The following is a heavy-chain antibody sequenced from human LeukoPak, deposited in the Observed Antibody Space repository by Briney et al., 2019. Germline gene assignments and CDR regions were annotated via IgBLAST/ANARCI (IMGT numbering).Heavy chain of an antibody. CDR2: TYYRSKWYN. J-gene: IGHJ3*02. D-gene: IGHD3-22*01. V-gene: IGHV6-1*01. CDR3: ARGLYYYDSSGYYAFDI. Sequence: SQTLSLTCAISGDSVSSNSAAWNWIRQSPSRGLEWLGRTYYRSKWYNDYAISVKSRITINPDTSKNQFSLQLNSVTPEDTAVYYCARGLYYYDSSGYYAFDIWGQGTMVTVSS. CDR1: GDSVSSNSAA.